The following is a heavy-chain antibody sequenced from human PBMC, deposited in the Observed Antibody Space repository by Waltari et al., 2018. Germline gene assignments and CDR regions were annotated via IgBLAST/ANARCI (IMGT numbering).Heavy chain of an antibody. CDR1: GFTFSSYS. Sequence: EVQLVESGGGLVKPGGSLRLSCAASGFTFSSYSMNWVRQAPGKGLEWVSSISSSSSYIYYADSVKGRFTISRDNAKNSLYLQMNSLRAEDTAVYYCARGHGDHAYYYGMDVWGQGTTVTVSS. CDR2: ISSSSSYI. J-gene: IGHJ6*02. V-gene: IGHV3-21*01. D-gene: IGHD4-17*01. CDR3: ARGHGDHAYYYGMDV.